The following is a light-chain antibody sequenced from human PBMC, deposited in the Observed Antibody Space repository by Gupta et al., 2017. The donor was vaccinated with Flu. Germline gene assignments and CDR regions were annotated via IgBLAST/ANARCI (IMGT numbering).Light chain of an antibody. Sequence: SYELTQPPSVSVAPGQTARMTCGGNNIGSKSVHWYQQKPGPAPVVVVYDDSDRPSGIPERFSGSHSGTTATLTINRVDAGDEADYYCQVWDGGRDDSGLFGGGTKLTVL. V-gene: IGLV3-21*02. CDR3: QVWDGGRDDSGL. CDR1: NIGSKS. J-gene: IGLJ2*01. CDR2: DDS.